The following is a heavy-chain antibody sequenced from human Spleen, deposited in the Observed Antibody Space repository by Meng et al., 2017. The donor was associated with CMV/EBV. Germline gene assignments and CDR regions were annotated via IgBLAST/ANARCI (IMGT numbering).Heavy chain of an antibody. CDR2: INPNSGGT. CDR1: GYTFSHFG. J-gene: IGHJ5*02. V-gene: IGHV1-2*02. D-gene: IGHD2-2*01. CDR3: ARDPRRYCSSTSCWWFDP. Sequence: ASVKVSCKASGYTFSHFGISWVRQAPGQGLEWMGWINPNSGGTNYAQKFQGRVTMTRDTSISTAYMELSRLRSDDTAVYYCARDPRRYCSSTSCWWFDPWGQGTLVTVSS.